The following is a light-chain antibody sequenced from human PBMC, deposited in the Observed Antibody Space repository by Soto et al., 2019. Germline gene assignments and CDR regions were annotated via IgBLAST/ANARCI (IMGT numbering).Light chain of an antibody. CDR2: DVS. V-gene: IGLV2-11*01. CDR1: SSDVAGYNY. Sequence: QSVLTQPRSVSGSPGQSVTISCTGTSSDVAGYNYVSWYQQHPGKAPKVMIFDVSRRPSGVPDRFSGSKSGNTASLTISGLQAEDEADYYCCSYAVNSAPHVFGTGTKVTVL. J-gene: IGLJ1*01. CDR3: CSYAVNSAPHV.